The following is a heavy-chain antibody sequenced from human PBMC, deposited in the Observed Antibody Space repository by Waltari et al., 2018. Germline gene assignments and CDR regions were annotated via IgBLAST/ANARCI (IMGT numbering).Heavy chain of an antibody. CDR1: GGSFGGYY. D-gene: IGHD3-3*01. CDR3: ARANTIFGVIRTWYYMDV. Sequence: QVQLQQWGAGLLKPSETLSLTCVVAGGSFGGYYWSWIRQPPGKGLEWIGEINHSGRTNYNPSLKSRVTISIDTSKIQFSLKLRSVTVADTAVYYCARANTIFGVIRTWYYMDVWGKGTPVTVSS. J-gene: IGHJ6*03. CDR2: INHSGRT. V-gene: IGHV4-34*01.